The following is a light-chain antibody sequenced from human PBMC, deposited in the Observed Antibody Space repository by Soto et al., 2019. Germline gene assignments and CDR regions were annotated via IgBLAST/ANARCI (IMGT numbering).Light chain of an antibody. CDR1: SSDVGAYNY. J-gene: IGLJ2*01. V-gene: IGLV2-14*03. Sequence: QSALTQPASVSGSPGQSITISCSGTSSDVGAYNYVTWYQQHPGKVPKLIIYEVSIRPSGVSDRFSGSKSANTASLTISGLRAEDEADYYCLSYTTSYTFLFGGGTKLTVL. CDR3: LSYTTSYTFL. CDR2: EVS.